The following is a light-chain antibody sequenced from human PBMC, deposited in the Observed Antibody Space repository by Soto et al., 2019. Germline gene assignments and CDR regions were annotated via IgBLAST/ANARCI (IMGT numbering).Light chain of an antibody. V-gene: IGLV2-8*01. CDR2: EVT. Sequence: SALSQPPSVSGSPGQSVTISCTGTSSDVGGYNYVSWYQQHPGKAPKLMIYEVTKRPSGVPDRFSASKSGNTDSLTVSGLQAEDEADYYCSSYAGSNNLVFGTGTKVTVL. CDR3: SSYAGSNNLV. J-gene: IGLJ1*01. CDR1: SSDVGGYNY.